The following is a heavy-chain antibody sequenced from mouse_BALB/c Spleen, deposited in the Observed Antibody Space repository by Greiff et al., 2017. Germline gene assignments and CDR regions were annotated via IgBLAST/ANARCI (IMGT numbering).Heavy chain of an antibody. J-gene: IGHJ2*01. CDR2: ISYSGST. Sequence: VQLKESGPGLVKPSQSLSLTCTVTGYSITSDYAWNWIRQFPGNKLEWMGYISYSGSTSYNPSLKSRISITRDTSKNQFFLQLNSVTTEDTATYYCARSGTTVVADYYFDYWGRGTTLTVSS. D-gene: IGHD1-1*01. CDR1: GYSITSDYA. V-gene: IGHV3-2*02. CDR3: ARSGTTVVADYYFDY.